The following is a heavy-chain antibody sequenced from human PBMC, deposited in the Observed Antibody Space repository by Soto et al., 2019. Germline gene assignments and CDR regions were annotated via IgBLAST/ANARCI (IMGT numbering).Heavy chain of an antibody. Sequence: QVQLVQSGAEVKKPGASVKVSCKASGYTFTSYYMHWVRQAPGQGLEWMGIINPSGGSTSYAQKFQGRVTMTRDTSTSTVYMELSSLRSEDTAVYYCARGTSLIVVVVAATPDYWGQGTLVTVSS. CDR1: GYTFTSYY. J-gene: IGHJ4*02. CDR2: INPSGGST. D-gene: IGHD2-15*01. V-gene: IGHV1-46*03. CDR3: ARGTSLIVVVVAATPDY.